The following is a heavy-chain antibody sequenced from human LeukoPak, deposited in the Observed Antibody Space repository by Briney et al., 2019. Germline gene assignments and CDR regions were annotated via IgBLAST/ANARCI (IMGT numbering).Heavy chain of an antibody. J-gene: IGHJ4*02. CDR2: IYPRDGST. CDR3: ARDQEAFDY. V-gene: IGHV1-46*01. CDR1: GYSFTGNY. Sequence: ASVKVSCKASGYSFTGNYIHWVRQAPGQGLEWMGMIYPRDGSTSYAQKFQGRVTVTRDTSTSTVHMELSGLRSEDTAVYYCARDQEAFDYWGQGTLVTVSS.